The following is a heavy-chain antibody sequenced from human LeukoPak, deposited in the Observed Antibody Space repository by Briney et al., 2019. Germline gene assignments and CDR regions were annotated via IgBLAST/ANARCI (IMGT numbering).Heavy chain of an antibody. V-gene: IGHV1-18*04. D-gene: IGHD3-9*01. CDR1: GYTFTGYY. J-gene: IGHJ4*02. CDR3: ARDLFDILTGYYVRYFDY. Sequence: ASVKVSCKASGYTFTGYYMHWVRQAPGQGLEWMGWISAYNGNTNYAQKLQGRVTMTTDTSTSTAYMELRSLRSDDTAVYYCARDLFDILTGYYVRYFDYWGQGTLVTVSS. CDR2: ISAYNGNT.